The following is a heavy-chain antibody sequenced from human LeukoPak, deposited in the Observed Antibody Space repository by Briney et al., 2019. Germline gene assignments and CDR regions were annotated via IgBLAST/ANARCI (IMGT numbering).Heavy chain of an antibody. CDR1: GGSISSSSYY. D-gene: IGHD3-22*01. V-gene: IGHV4-39*01. J-gene: IGHJ4*02. CDR2: IYYSGST. CDR3: ARHPEGGTVTLLNYYDSSGYES. Sequence: SETLSLTCTVSGGSISSSSYYWGWIRQPPGKGLEWIGGIYYSGSTYYNPSLKSRVTISVDTSKNQFSLKLSSVTAADTAVYYCARHPEGGTVTLLNYYDSSGYESWGQGTLVTVSS.